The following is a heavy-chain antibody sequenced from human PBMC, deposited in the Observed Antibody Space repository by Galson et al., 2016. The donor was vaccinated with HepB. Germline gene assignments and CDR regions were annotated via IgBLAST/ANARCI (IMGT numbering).Heavy chain of an antibody. V-gene: IGHV3-33*01. CDR3: ARDDHYGVYFDH. D-gene: IGHD3-16*01. Sequence: SLRLSCAGSGFSFSTYAVHWVRQTPGKGLEWVAVVWSGAIKKYYADSVEGRFTISRDDSENTVYLQINTLRVEDTAVYYCARDDHYGVYFDHWGQGTLVTVSS. J-gene: IGHJ4*02. CDR2: VWSGAIKK. CDR1: GFSFSTYA.